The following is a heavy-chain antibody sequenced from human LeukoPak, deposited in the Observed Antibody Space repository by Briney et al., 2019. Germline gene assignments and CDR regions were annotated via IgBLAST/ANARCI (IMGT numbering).Heavy chain of an antibody. J-gene: IGHJ6*03. CDR2: ISSSSSYI. D-gene: IGHD4-17*01. Sequence: GGSLRLSCAASGFTFSSYSMNWVRRAPGKGLEWVSSISSSSSYIYYADSVKGRFTISRDNAKNSLYLQMNSLRAEDTAVYYCARDSPSYYGDYEHYYYYYYMDVWGKGTTVTISS. CDR1: GFTFSSYS. CDR3: ARDSPSYYGDYEHYYYYYYMDV. V-gene: IGHV3-21*01.